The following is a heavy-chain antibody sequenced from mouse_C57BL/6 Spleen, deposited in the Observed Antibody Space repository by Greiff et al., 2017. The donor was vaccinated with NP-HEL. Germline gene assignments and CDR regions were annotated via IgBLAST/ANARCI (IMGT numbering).Heavy chain of an antibody. D-gene: IGHD1-1*01. Sequence: QVQLKESGAELVKPGASVKLSCKASGYTFTSYWMQWVKQRPGQGLAWIGEIDPSVSYTTYNPKFKGKATLTVDTSSSTAYMQLSSLTSEDSAVYYCARPYYYGSSYVDWYFDVWGTGTTVTVSS. CDR2: IDPSVSYT. CDR1: GYTFTSYW. CDR3: ARPYYYGSSYVDWYFDV. V-gene: IGHV1-50*01. J-gene: IGHJ1*03.